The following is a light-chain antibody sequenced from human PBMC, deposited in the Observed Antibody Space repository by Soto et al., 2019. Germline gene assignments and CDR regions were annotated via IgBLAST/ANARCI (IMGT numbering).Light chain of an antibody. Sequence: AIRMTQSPSSLSASAGDRVAIACRASQDVGRYLAWYQQKPGQAPKLLIYGASTLQSGVPSRFSGGGAGTEFTLTVSCLQSEDFATDYCQDYKTFPWTFGQGKKVES. CDR2: GAS. V-gene: IGKV1-8*01. CDR3: QDYKTFPWT. J-gene: IGKJ1*01. CDR1: QDVGRY.